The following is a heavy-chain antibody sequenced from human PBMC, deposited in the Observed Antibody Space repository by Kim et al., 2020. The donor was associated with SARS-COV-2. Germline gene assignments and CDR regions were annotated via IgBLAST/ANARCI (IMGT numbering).Heavy chain of an antibody. CDR2: ILPFLGVA. Sequence: SVKVSCKASGVSFTTLPISWVRQAPGQGLEWMGRILPFLGVANYAQKFQGRVIITADNSTSTAYMELNSLTSADTAVYFCARGVAATGVGYWGQGTLVT. CDR3: ARGVAATGVGY. V-gene: IGHV1-69*02. J-gene: IGHJ4*02. CDR1: GVSFTTLP. D-gene: IGHD6-13*01.